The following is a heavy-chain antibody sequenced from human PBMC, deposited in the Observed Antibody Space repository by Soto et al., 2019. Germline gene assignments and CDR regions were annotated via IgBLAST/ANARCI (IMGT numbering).Heavy chain of an antibody. Sequence: QVQLVQSGAEVKKPGASVKVSCKASGYTFTSYAMHWVRQAPGQRLEWMGWINAGNGNTKYSQKFQGRVTITRDTSASTAYMELSSLRSEDTAVYYCARDYGDYEPDYYYGMDVWGQGTTVTVS. J-gene: IGHJ6*02. V-gene: IGHV1-3*01. CDR3: ARDYGDYEPDYYYGMDV. D-gene: IGHD4-17*01. CDR2: INAGNGNT. CDR1: GYTFTSYA.